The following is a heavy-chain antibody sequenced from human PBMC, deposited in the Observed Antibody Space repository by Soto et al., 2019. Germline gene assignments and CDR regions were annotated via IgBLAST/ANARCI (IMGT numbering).Heavy chain of an antibody. Sequence: SLRLSCAASGFTFSSYAMSWVRQAPGKGLEWVSAISGSGGSTYYADSVKGRFTISRDNSKNTLYLQMNSLRAEDTAVYYCAKDASDYGDYYDAFDLWGQGTMVTVSS. CDR2: ISGSGGST. V-gene: IGHV3-23*01. CDR3: AKDASDYGDYYDAFDL. CDR1: GFTFSSYA. J-gene: IGHJ3*01. D-gene: IGHD4-17*01.